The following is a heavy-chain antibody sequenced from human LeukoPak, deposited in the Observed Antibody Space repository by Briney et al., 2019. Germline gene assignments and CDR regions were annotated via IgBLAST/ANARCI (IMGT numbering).Heavy chain of an antibody. CDR3: ATSPVGFRKKHDF. D-gene: IGHD1-14*01. J-gene: IGHJ4*02. CDR2: MNPTSGHT. CDR1: GYTFTSYD. Sequence: GASVKVSCKASGYTFTSYDINWVRQATGQGLEGMGWMNPTSGHTGYAQNFQGRVTMTRDTSISTAYMELNSLTSEDTAVYYCATSPVGFRKKHDFWGQGTLVIVSS. V-gene: IGHV1-8*01.